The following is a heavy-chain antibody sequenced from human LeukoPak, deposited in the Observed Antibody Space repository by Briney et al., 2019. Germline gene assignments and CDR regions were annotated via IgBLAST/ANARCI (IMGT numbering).Heavy chain of an antibody. CDR2: IIPIFGTA. CDR1: GGTFSSYA. J-gene: IGHJ3*02. D-gene: IGHD3-9*01. CDR3: AREVPCVGYDTQCRGAFDI. Sequence: GASVKVSCKASGGTFSSYAISWVRQAPGQGLEWMGGIIPIFGTANYAQKFQGRVTITTDESTSTAYMELSSLRSEDTAVYYCAREVPCVGYDTQCRGAFDIWGQGTMVIVSS. V-gene: IGHV1-69*05.